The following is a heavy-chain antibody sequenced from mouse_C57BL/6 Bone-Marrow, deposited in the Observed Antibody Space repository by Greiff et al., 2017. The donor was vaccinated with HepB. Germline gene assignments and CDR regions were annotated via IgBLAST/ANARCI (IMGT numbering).Heavy chain of an antibody. Sequence: VQLKQSGAELVRPGASVKLSCTASGFNIKDYYMHWVKQRPEQGLEWIGRIDPEDGDTEYAPKFQGKATMTADTSSNTAYLQLSSLTSEDTAVYYCTTGYGNYFYFDYWGQGTTLTVSS. J-gene: IGHJ2*01. V-gene: IGHV14-1*01. CDR1: GFNIKDYY. CDR2: IDPEDGDT. CDR3: TTGYGNYFYFDY. D-gene: IGHD2-1*01.